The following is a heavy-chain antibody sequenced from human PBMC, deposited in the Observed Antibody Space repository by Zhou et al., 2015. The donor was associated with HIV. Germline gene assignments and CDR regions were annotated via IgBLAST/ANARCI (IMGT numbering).Heavy chain of an antibody. J-gene: IGHJ4*02. CDR1: GGTFSSYA. CDR2: IIPIFGTA. CDR3: ARGGWIQLWSPGY. D-gene: IGHD5-18*01. Sequence: QVLLVQSGAEVKKAGSSVKVSCKASGGTFSSYAINWVRQAPGQGLEWMGGIIPIFGTANYAQKFQGRVTITADESTTTAYMELSSLRSEDTAVYYCARGGWIQLWSPGYWGQGTLVTVSS. V-gene: IGHV1-69*01.